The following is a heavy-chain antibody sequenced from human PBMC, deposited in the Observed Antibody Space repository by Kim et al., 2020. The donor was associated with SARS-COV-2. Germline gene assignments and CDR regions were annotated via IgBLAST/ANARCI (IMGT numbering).Heavy chain of an antibody. Sequence: ASVKVSCKPSGYTLASYAMHWVRQAPGQGLEWVGWVNSSSGKTEYSHNLEGRVTITRDTSTGTAYLELTNLRSEDTAVYYCARSAGVTTITFSGYYCDFWGQGTLVPVP. J-gene: IGHJ4*02. CDR1: GYTLASYA. CDR3: ARSAGVTTITFSGYYCDF. V-gene: IGHV1-3*01. D-gene: IGHD5-12*01. CDR2: VNSSSGKT.